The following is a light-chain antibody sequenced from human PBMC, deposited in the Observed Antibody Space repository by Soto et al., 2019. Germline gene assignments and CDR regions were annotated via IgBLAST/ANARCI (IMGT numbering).Light chain of an antibody. V-gene: IGKV1-5*03. CDR3: QHYNSYSEA. CDR2: KAS. J-gene: IGKJ1*01. Sequence: DIQMTQSPSALSVSVVGRFTITYLASQTISSWLAWYQQKPGKAPKLLIYKASTLKSGVPSRFSGSGSGTEFTLTISSLQPDDFATYYCQHYNSYSEAFGQGTKVDIK. CDR1: QTISSW.